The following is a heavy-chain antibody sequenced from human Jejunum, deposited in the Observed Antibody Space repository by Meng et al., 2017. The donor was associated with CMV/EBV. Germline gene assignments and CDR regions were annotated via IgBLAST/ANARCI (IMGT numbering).Heavy chain of an antibody. CDR3: ARENDYNNYFDL. J-gene: IGHJ4*02. V-gene: IGHV3-30*01. D-gene: IGHD5-24*01. CDR2: ISYDESDQ. CDR1: GFPFSNSP. Sequence: ASGFPFSNSPLPWVRQAPGKGLEWVAVISYDESDQYYADSVKGRFTISRDYSKNTLYLQMNSLRGDDTAVYYCARENDYNNYFDLWGQGTLVTVSS.